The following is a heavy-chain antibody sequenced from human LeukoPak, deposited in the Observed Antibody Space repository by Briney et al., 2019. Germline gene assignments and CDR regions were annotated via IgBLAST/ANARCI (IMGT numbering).Heavy chain of an antibody. Sequence: GGSLRLSCAASGFTFSSYGMHWVRQAPGKGLEWVAAIWYDGSNKYYADSVKGRFTISRDNAKNSLYLQMNSLRAEDTSVYYCARGTGYSSKAFDIWGQGTMVTVSS. D-gene: IGHD6-13*01. V-gene: IGHV3-33*01. CDR3: ARGTGYSSKAFDI. J-gene: IGHJ3*02. CDR2: IWYDGSNK. CDR1: GFTFSSYG.